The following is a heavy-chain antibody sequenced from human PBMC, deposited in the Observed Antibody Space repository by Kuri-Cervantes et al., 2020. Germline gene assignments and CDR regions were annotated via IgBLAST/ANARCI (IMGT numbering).Heavy chain of an antibody. CDR3: ARLGNGNYYGAFDI. CDR2: IDWDDDK. D-gene: IGHD1-26*01. CDR1: GFSLSTSRMR. J-gene: IGHJ3*02. Sequence: SGPTLVKPTQTLTLTCTFSGFSLSTSRMRVSWIRQPPGKALEWLARIDWDDDKFYSTPLKTRLTISKDTSKNQVVLTMTNMDPVDTATYYCARLGNGNYYGAFDIWGQGTTVTVSS. V-gene: IGHV2-70D*14.